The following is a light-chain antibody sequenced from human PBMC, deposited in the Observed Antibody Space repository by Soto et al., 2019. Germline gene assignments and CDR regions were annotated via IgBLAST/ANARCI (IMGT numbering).Light chain of an antibody. CDR2: DVS. J-gene: IGLJ1*01. CDR3: SSYTSGSPWV. CDR1: SSDVGGYNY. Sequence: QSALTQPASVSGSPGQSITISCTGTSSDVGGYNYVSWYQQHPGKAPKLMIYDVSNRPSGVSNRFSGSKSGNTASLTISGLQAEDEADYYCSSYTSGSPWVFGTGTKVTVL. V-gene: IGLV2-14*01.